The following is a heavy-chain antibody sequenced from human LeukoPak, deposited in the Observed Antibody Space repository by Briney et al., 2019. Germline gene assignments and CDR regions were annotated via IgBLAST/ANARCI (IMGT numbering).Heavy chain of an antibody. CDR1: GFTFCSYS. CDR3: ARVGSTGAFDI. CDR2: ISSSSSYI. V-gene: IGHV3-21*01. D-gene: IGHD2-2*01. J-gene: IGHJ3*02. Sequence: GGSLRLSCAASGFTFCSYSMNWVRQAPGKGLEWVSSISSSSSYIYYADSVKGRFTISRDNAKNSLYLQMNSLRAEDTAVYYCARVGSTGAFDIWGQGTMVTVSS.